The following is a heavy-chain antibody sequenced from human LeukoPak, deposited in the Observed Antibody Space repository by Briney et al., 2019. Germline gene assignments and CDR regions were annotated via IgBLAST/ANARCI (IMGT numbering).Heavy chain of an antibody. CDR3: ARDPGGYSRAGKQEDY. J-gene: IGHJ4*02. CDR1: GFTFSSYS. V-gene: IGHV3-21*01. CDR2: ISSSSSYI. D-gene: IGHD6-25*01. Sequence: PGGSLRLSCAASGFTFSSYSMNWVRQAPGKGLEWVSSISSSSSYIYYADSVKGRFTISRDNAKNSLYLQMNSLRAEDTAVYYRARDPGGYSRAGKQEDYWGQGTLVTVSS.